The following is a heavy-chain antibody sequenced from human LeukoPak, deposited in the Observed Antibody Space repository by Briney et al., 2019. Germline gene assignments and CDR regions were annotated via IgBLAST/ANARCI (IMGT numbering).Heavy chain of an antibody. V-gene: IGHV4-59*01. CDR1: GASITNYY. D-gene: IGHD6-13*01. CDR3: ASISTGYSSKRAALGY. Sequence: SETLSLTCTVSGASITNYYWNWIRQPPGKGLEWIGYIYYSGSTNYNPSLKSRVTVSVDTSKNQFSLKLSSVTAADTAVYYCASISTGYSSKRAALGYWGQGTLVTVSS. CDR2: IYYSGST. J-gene: IGHJ4*02.